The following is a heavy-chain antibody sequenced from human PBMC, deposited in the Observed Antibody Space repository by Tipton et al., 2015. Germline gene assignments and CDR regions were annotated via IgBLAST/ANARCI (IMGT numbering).Heavy chain of an antibody. CDR2: IMPIFGTA. J-gene: IGHJ3*02. CDR1: GGTFSRNV. CDR3: ARGVPYYYGSRGYSEDAFDI. V-gene: IGHV1-69*01. D-gene: IGHD3-22*01. Sequence: QSGAEVKKPGSSVKVSCKASGGTFSRNVISWVRQAPGQGLEWMGGIMPIFGTANYAQKFQGRVTITADESSSTANMELSSLRSEDTAVYYCARGVPYYYGSRGYSEDAFDIWGQGTMVTVSS.